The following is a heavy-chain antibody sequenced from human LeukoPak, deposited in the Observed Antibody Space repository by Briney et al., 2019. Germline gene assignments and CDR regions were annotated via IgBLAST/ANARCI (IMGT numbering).Heavy chain of an antibody. CDR1: GFTFSSHA. D-gene: IGHD2-15*01. CDR3: AKDYGGGWRYYFDY. Sequence: GGSLRLSCAASGFTFSSHAMTWVRQAPGEGLEWVSSISGSGNSTYYADSVKGRFTISRDNSKNTLYLQMNSLRAEDTAVYYCAKDYGGGWRYYFDYWGQGTLVTVSS. J-gene: IGHJ4*02. V-gene: IGHV3-23*01. CDR2: ISGSGNST.